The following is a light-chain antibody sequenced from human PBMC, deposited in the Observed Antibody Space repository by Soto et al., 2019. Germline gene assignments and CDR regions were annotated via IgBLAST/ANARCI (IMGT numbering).Light chain of an antibody. CDR1: QSLVHSDGATD. V-gene: IGKV2-24*01. Sequence: DVVMTQTPLSSPVTLGQSASISCTSSQSLVHSDGATDLSWLHQRPGQPPRLLIYKISTRFSGVSDRFSGSGAGTNFTLEISRVEAEDVGVYYCMQSAHFPHTFGGGTKVEIK. CDR2: KIS. J-gene: IGKJ4*01. CDR3: MQSAHFPHT.